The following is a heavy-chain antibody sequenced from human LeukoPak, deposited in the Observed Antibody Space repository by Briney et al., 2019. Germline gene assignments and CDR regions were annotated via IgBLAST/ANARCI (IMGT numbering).Heavy chain of an antibody. CDR2: IDPSDSYT. CDR1: EYSFTSYW. J-gene: IGHJ4*02. CDR3: AGHRGGQWREPRRIFDY. Sequence: GESLKISCKGSEYSFTSYWISWVRQMPGKGLEWMGRIDPSDSYTNYSPSFQGHVTISADKSISTAYLQWSSLKASDTAKYYCAGHRGGQWREPRRIFDYWGQGTLVTVSS. D-gene: IGHD6-19*01. V-gene: IGHV5-10-1*01.